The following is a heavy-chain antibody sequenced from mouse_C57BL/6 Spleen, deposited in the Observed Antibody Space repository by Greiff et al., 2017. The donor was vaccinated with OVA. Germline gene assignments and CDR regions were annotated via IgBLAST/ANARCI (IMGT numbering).Heavy chain of an antibody. J-gene: IGHJ3*01. V-gene: IGHV3-6*01. D-gene: IGHD2-4*01. Sequence: EVQLQQSGPGLVKPSQSLSLTCSVTGYSITSGYYWNWIRQFPGNKLEWMGYKSYDGSNNYNPSLKNRISISRDTSKNQFFLKLNSVTTEYTATYHCARDNDYSWFAYWGQGTLVTVSA. CDR3: ARDNDYSWFAY. CDR2: KSYDGSN. CDR1: GYSITSGYY.